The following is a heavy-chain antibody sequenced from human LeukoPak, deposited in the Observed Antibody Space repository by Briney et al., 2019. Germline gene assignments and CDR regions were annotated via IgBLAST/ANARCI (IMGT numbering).Heavy chain of an antibody. Sequence: GGSLRLSCAASGFTFSTYWMHWVRQAPGKGLVWVSRINSDGSSTNYADSVKGRFTISRDNAKNTLYLQMNSLRAEDTAVYYCARNDYSTTWYGIDYWGQGTLVTVSS. V-gene: IGHV3-74*01. CDR1: GFTFSTYW. CDR2: INSDGSST. D-gene: IGHD6-13*01. CDR3: ARNDYSTTWYGIDY. J-gene: IGHJ4*02.